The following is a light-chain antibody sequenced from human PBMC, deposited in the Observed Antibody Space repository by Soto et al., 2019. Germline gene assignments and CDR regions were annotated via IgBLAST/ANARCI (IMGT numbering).Light chain of an antibody. CDR2: DAS. V-gene: IGKV3-11*01. CDR3: LQSSTWPEMFT. Sequence: DIVMTQSPATLSVSPGERVTLSCRASQSVSSYLAWYQQKPGQAPRLLIYDASNRAADIPDRFSGGGSGTDFTLTISGLHSPDCAVYYCLQSSTWPEMFTFGQGTRLEIK. J-gene: IGKJ2*01. CDR1: QSVSSY.